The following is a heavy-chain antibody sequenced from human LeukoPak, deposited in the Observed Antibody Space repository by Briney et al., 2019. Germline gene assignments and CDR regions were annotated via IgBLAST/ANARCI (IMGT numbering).Heavy chain of an antibody. V-gene: IGHV1-18*01. J-gene: IGHJ4*02. D-gene: IGHD3-3*01. CDR1: GYSFTNFG. CDR2: ITGDSETT. CDR3: ARVVVAVFGVMVHSNYFDS. Sequence: ASVKVSCKTSGYSFTNFGITWVRQAPGKGLEWMGWITGDSETTEYAQRFQGRISMTADTFTSTAYMELGSLTSDDTAVYYCARVVVAVFGVMVHSNYFDSWGQGTLIAVSS.